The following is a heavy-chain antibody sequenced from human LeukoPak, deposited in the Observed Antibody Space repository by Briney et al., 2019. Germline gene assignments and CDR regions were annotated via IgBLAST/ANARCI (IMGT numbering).Heavy chain of an antibody. J-gene: IGHJ4*01. Sequence: SETLSLTCTVSGGSISSETYYWGWIRQPPGKGLEWLASVYYSGSTYYTPSLKSRAIISIDTSKNQFSLKLTSVTAADTAVYYCARSFGGSLPRPLGDNWGQGTLVTVSS. D-gene: IGHD1-26*01. CDR3: ARSFGGSLPRPLGDN. CDR1: GGSISSETYY. CDR2: VYYSGST. V-gene: IGHV4-39*01.